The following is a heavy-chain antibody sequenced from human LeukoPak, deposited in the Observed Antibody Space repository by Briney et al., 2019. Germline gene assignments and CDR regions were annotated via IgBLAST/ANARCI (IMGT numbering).Heavy chain of an antibody. V-gene: IGHV4-34*01. CDR1: GGSFSGYY. J-gene: IGHJ6*03. CDR2: INHSGST. CDR3: ARKRYYDFWSGHLTYYMDV. D-gene: IGHD3-3*01. Sequence: SETLSLTCAVYGGSFSGYYWSWIRQPPGKGLEWIGEINHSGSTNYNPSLKSRVTISVDTSKNQFSLKLSSVTAADTAVYYCARKRYYDFWSGHLTYYMDVWGKGTTVTVSS.